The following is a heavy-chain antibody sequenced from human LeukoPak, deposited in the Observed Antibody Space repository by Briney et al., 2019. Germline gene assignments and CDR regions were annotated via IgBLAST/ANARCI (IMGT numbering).Heavy chain of an antibody. D-gene: IGHD4-17*01. Sequence: GGSLRLSCAASRFTFNTYSMNWVRQAPGKGLEWVSYISSSGSTIYYADSVKGRFTISRDNAKNSLYLQMNSLRAEDTAVYYCATYGDWAIDYWGQGTLVTVSS. J-gene: IGHJ4*02. CDR3: ATYGDWAIDY. CDR1: RFTFNTYS. V-gene: IGHV3-48*04. CDR2: ISSSGSTI.